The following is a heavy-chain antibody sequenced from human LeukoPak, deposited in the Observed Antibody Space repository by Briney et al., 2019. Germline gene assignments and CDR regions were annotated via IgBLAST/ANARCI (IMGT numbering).Heavy chain of an antibody. CDR3: ARVVAAATYYFDY. D-gene: IGHD6-13*01. CDR1: GGSISSGGYY. J-gene: IGHJ4*02. V-gene: IGHV4-61*08. Sequence: SETLSLTCTVSGGSISSGGYYWSWIRQSPGKGLEWIGSIYYIGSTKYNPSLKSRVTMSADTPKNQFSLKLTSVTAADTAVYFCARVVAAATYYFDYWGQGTLVTVSS. CDR2: IYYIGST.